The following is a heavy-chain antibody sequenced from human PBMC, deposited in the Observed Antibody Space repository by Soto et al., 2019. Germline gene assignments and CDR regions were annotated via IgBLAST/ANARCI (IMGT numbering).Heavy chain of an antibody. Sequence: PSETLSLTCTVSGGSVSSGSYYWSWIRQPPGKGLEWIGYIYYSGSTNYNPSLKSRVTTSVDTSKNQFSLKLSSVIAADTAVYYCARGRRDYDDYSFDYWGQGTLVTVSS. CDR1: GGSVSSGSYY. CDR3: ARGRRDYDDYSFDY. D-gene: IGHD4-17*01. V-gene: IGHV4-61*01. CDR2: IYYSGST. J-gene: IGHJ4*02.